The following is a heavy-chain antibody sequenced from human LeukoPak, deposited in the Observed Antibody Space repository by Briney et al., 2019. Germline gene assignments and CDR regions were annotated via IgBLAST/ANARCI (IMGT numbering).Heavy chain of an antibody. V-gene: IGHV4-34*01. CDR3: ARSGAGYCSSTSCYGAFDI. Sequence: SETLSLTCAVYGGSFSGYYWSWIRQPPGKGLEWIGEINHSGSTNYNPSLKSRVTISVDTSKNQFSLKLSSVTAADTAVYYCARSGAGYCSSTSCYGAFDIWGQGTMVTVSS. CDR1: GGSFSGYY. CDR2: INHSGST. D-gene: IGHD2-2*01. J-gene: IGHJ3*02.